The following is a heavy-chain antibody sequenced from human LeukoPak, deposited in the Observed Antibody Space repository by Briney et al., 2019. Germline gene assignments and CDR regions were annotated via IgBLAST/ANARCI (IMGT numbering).Heavy chain of an antibody. CDR1: GGSISSGGYY. CDR3: ASNARGSYFDVFDI. V-gene: IGHV4-31*03. CDR2: IYYSGST. Sequence: SQTLSLTCTVSGGSISSGGYYWSWIRQHPGKGLEWIGYIYYSGSTYYNPSLKSRVTISVDTSKNQFSLKLSSVTAADTAVYYCASNARGSYFDVFDIWGQGTMVTVSS. J-gene: IGHJ3*02. D-gene: IGHD1-26*01.